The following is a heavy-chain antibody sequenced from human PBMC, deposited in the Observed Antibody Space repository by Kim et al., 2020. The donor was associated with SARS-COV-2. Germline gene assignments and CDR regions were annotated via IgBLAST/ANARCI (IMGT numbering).Heavy chain of an antibody. Sequence: SVKVSCKASGGTFSSYAISWVRQAPGQGLEWMGRIIPILGIANYAQKFQGRVTITADKSTSTAYMELSSLRSEDTAVYYCARDLDYYDSSGYYQQSDYWGQGTLVTVSS. CDR1: GGTFSSYA. J-gene: IGHJ4*02. CDR3: ARDLDYYDSSGYYQQSDY. D-gene: IGHD3-22*01. CDR2: IIPILGIA. V-gene: IGHV1-69*04.